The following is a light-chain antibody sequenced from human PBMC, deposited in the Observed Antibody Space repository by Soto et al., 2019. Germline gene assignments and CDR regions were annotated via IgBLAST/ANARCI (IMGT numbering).Light chain of an antibody. CDR3: QRTYNARL. J-gene: IGKJ2*01. CDR2: SST. V-gene: IGKV1-27*01. CDR1: QGISSY. Sequence: DIQMTQSPSSLSASVGDRVTITCRVSQGISSYLNWNRQKPGKVPNFLIYSSTNLQSGVPSRVSGSGSGTDLTLTISSLQPEDFAASYGQRTYNARLFGQGTKLEIK.